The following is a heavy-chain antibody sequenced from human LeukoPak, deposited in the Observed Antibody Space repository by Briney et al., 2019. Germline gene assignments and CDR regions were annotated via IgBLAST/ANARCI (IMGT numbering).Heavy chain of an antibody. J-gene: IGHJ5*02. CDR2: IHYSGST. D-gene: IGHD2-15*01. V-gene: IGHV4-31*03. CDR1: GASISSGDYF. CDR3: ARDGCSGRSCYPGWFDP. Sequence: SQTLSLTCTVSGASISSGDYFWSWIRQHPGKGPEWIGYIHYSGSTNSNPSLKSRVTISVDTSKNQFSLKMTSVTAADTAVYYCARDGCSGRSCYPGWFDPWGQGTLVTVSS.